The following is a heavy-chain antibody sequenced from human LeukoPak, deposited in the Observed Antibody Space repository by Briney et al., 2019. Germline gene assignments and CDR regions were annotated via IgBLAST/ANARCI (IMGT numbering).Heavy chain of an antibody. Sequence: GASVKVSCKVSGYTLTELSMHWVRQAPGKGLEWMGGFDPEDGETIYAQKFQGRVTMTEDTSTDTAYMELSSLRSEDTAVYYCATDQGGSGWYPVFDPWGQGTLVAVSS. D-gene: IGHD6-19*01. J-gene: IGHJ5*02. V-gene: IGHV1-24*01. CDR1: GYTLTELS. CDR2: FDPEDGET. CDR3: ATDQGGSGWYPVFDP.